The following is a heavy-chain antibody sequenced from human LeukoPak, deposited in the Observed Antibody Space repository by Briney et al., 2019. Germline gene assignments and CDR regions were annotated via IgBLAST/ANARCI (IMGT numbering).Heavy chain of an antibody. CDR3: AKESYYDSSLNYYYGMDV. Sequence: PGGSLRLSCAASGFTFSSYGMHWVRQAPGKGLEWVAVISYDGSNKYYADSVKGRFTISRDNSKNTLYLQMNSLRAEDTAVYYCAKESYYDSSLNYYYGMDVWGQGTTVTVSS. D-gene: IGHD3-22*01. V-gene: IGHV3-30*18. CDR2: ISYDGSNK. CDR1: GFTFSSYG. J-gene: IGHJ6*02.